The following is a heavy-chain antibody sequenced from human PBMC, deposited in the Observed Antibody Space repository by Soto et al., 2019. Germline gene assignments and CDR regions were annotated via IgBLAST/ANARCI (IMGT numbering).Heavy chain of an antibody. CDR3: ARDQSGIVVVPAAVYYYYYGMDV. Sequence: ASVKVSCKSSDNTFPYYGINWVRQTPGQGLEWLGWISGYNAKTRDAPKFQDRVTMTADTSTTTAFLEVRSLKSDDTAVYYCARDQSGIVVVPAAVYYYYYGMDVWGQGTTVTVSS. CDR2: ISGYNAKT. D-gene: IGHD2-2*01. CDR1: DNTFPYYG. J-gene: IGHJ6*02. V-gene: IGHV1-18*04.